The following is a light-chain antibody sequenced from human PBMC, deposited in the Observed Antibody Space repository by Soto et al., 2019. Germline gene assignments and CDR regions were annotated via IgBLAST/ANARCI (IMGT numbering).Light chain of an antibody. CDR1: QSVSGSD. CDR2: GVS. V-gene: IGKV3-20*01. Sequence: EVVLTQSPGTLSLSPGERATLSCRASQSVSGSDLAWYQQKPGQAPRLLISGVSNRATGTPDRFSGSGSGTDFTLTISSLEPEDFATYYCQQSYSSLGFTFGPGTKVDL. J-gene: IGKJ3*01. CDR3: QQSYSSLGFT.